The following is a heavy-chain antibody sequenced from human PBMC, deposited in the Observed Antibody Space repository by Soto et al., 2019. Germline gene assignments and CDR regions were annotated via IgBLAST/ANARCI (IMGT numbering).Heavy chain of an antibody. CDR3: ARDSGYDYSAVDY. Sequence: VQLVESGGGVVQPGRSLRLSCAASGFTFSSYGMHWVRQAPGKGLEWVAVIWYDGSNKYYADSVKGRFTISRDNSKNTLYLQMNSLRAEDTAVYYCARDSGYDYSAVDYWGQGTLVTVSS. CDR1: GFTFSSYG. V-gene: IGHV3-33*01. D-gene: IGHD5-12*01. CDR2: IWYDGSNK. J-gene: IGHJ4*02.